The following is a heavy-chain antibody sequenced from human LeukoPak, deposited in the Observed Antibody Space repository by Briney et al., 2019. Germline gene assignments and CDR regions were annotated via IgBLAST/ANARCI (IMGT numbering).Heavy chain of an antibody. CDR2: LSGSSFTA. V-gene: IGHV3-48*04. CDR1: GCSFSNYS. D-gene: IGHD2-21*02. J-gene: IGHJ3*01. Sequence: PAGSLSLSCVASGCSFSNYSRNWVRQTPGKGLEWVSCLSGSSFTAYYGDSVKRGFTISRENAKNLLYLQMTSLRVEATAVYYRARDLSVTGLYIGAFDLGGQGTMVTV. CDR3: ARDLSVTGLYIGAFDL.